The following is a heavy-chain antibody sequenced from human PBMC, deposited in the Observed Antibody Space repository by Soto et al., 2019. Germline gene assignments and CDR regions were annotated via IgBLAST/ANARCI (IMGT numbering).Heavy chain of an antibody. CDR3: ARNAPVYYLGSGASAKDYYYYGMDV. D-gene: IGHD3-10*01. Sequence: QVQLQQWGAGLLKPSETLSLTCAVYGGSFSGYYWTWIRQPPGKGLEWIGEVNHSGSTKYNPSLKSRVTQLRDASKNQFSLRLTSVTAADTAVYYCARNAPVYYLGSGASAKDYYYYGMDVWGRGNTVTV. CDR1: GGSFSGYY. V-gene: IGHV4-34*01. CDR2: VNHSGST. J-gene: IGHJ6*02.